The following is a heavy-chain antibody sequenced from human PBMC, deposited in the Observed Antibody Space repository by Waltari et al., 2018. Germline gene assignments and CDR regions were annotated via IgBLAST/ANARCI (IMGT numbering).Heavy chain of an antibody. V-gene: IGHV4-39*01. D-gene: IGHD5-18*01. CDR3: ARNVEAMVTRGYYYYGMDV. J-gene: IGHJ6*02. CDR1: GGSISDTNNR. Sequence: QLHLQQSGPGLVKPSETLSLTCTVSGGSISDTNNRWAWIRQSPGKGLEWIGSFFNACRLYSSRSRRSRVTISADTSTNQVSLRVCPVAAADTAVYYCARNVEAMVTRGYYYYGMDVWGQGTTVTVSS. CDR2: FFNACRL.